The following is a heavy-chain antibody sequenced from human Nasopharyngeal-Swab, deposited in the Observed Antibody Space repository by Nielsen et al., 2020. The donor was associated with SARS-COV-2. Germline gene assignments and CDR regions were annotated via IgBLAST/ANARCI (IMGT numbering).Heavy chain of an antibody. Sequence: GGSLRLSCAASGFTFSSYDMHWVRQATGKGLEWVSAIGTAGDTYYPGSVKGRFTISRDNAKNSLYLQMNSLRAEDTAVYYCARDTRTGSFDIWGQGTMVTVSS. D-gene: IGHD2-15*01. CDR1: GFTFSSYD. J-gene: IGHJ3*02. V-gene: IGHV3-13*01. CDR2: IGTAGDT. CDR3: ARDTRTGSFDI.